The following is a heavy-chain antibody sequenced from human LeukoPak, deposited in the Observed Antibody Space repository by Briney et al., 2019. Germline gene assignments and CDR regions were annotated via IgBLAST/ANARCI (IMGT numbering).Heavy chain of an antibody. D-gene: IGHD5-24*01. CDR2: INSDGSST. CDR3: ARVEGDGYNFSS. J-gene: IGHJ5*02. V-gene: IGHV3-74*01. Sequence: GGSLRLSCAASGFTFSSYWMHWVRQAPGKGLVWVSRINSDGSSTSYADSVKGRFTISRDNAKNTLYLQMNSLRAEDTAVYYCARVEGDGYNFSSWGQGTLVTVSS. CDR1: GFTFSSYW.